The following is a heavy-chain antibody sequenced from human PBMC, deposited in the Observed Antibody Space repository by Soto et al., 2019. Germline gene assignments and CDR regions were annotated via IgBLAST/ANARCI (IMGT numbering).Heavy chain of an antibody. Sequence: QVQLVQSGAEVKKPGASVKVSCRTSGYTFTHYYIHWVRQAPGQGLEWLAIINPASGSTNYAQDLQCIVTLTMDTFTTTVYMELSGLRAEDTAIFSCARDLAAGAHWGQGTLVTVSS. J-gene: IGHJ4*02. CDR3: ARDLAAGAH. D-gene: IGHD6-13*01. CDR1: GYTFTHYY. CDR2: INPASGST. V-gene: IGHV1-46*01.